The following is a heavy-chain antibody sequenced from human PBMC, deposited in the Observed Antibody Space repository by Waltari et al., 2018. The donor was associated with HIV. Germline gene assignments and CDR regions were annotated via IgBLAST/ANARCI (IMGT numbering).Heavy chain of an antibody. V-gene: IGHV3-9*01. J-gene: IGHJ4*02. CDR2: ISWNSGST. CDR3: AKAKYSGIAAAGYFDY. Sequence: EVQLVESGGGLVQPGRSLRLSCAASGFTFDDYAMHWVRHAPGKGLEWVSGISWNSGSTGYADSVKGRFTISRDNAKNSLYLQMNSLRAEDTALYYCAKAKYSGIAAAGYFDYWGQGTLVTVSS. D-gene: IGHD6-13*01. CDR1: GFTFDDYA.